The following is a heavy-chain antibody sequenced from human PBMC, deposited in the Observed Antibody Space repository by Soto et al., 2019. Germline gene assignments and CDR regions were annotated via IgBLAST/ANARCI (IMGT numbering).Heavy chain of an antibody. CDR2: IIPIFGTA. CDR1: GGTFSSYA. V-gene: IGHV1-69*12. D-gene: IGHD5-18*01. Sequence: QVQLVQSGAEVKKPGSSVKVSCKASGGTFSSYAISWVRQAPGQGLEWMGGIIPIFGTANYAQKFQGRVTITADESTSTAYMELSNLRSEDTAVYYCARDRYSGGYSYGPRPSWFDPWGQGTLVTVSS. CDR3: ARDRYSGGYSYGPRPSWFDP. J-gene: IGHJ5*02.